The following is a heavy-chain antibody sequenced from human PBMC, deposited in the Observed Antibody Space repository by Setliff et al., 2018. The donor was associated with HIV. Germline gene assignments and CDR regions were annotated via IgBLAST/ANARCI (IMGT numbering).Heavy chain of an antibody. J-gene: IGHJ6*03. CDR2: ISSSSGTI. D-gene: IGHD3-10*01. Sequence: GGSLRLSCAAAGFTFSNAWMTWVRQAPGKGLEWLSYISSSSGTILYVDSVQGRFTISRDNAKNPLYLQMNSLRAEDTAVYYCARAMNHYGSGTFEYYYYMDVWGKGTTVTVSS. CDR3: ARAMNHYGSGTFEYYYYMDV. CDR1: GFTFSNAW. V-gene: IGHV3-48*04.